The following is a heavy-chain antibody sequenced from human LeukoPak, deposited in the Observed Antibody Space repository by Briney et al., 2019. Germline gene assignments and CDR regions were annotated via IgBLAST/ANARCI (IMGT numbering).Heavy chain of an antibody. D-gene: IGHD2-15*01. CDR2: IKSKTDGGTT. J-gene: IGHJ4*02. CDR3: TTDLFQDDFGFRKPHQTTPRIRPYCSGGSCSSGY. CDR1: GFTFSNAW. Sequence: GGSLRLSCAASGFTFSNAWMNWVRQAPGKGLEWVGRIKSKTDGGTTDYAAPVKGRFTISRDDSKNTLYLQMNSLKTEDTAVYYCTTDLFQDDFGFRKPHQTTPRIRPYCSGGSCSSGYWGRGTLVTVSS. V-gene: IGHV3-15*07.